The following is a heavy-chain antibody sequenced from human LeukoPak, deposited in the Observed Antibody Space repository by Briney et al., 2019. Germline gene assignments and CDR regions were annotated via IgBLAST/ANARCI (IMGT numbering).Heavy chain of an antibody. V-gene: IGHV3-33*01. CDR2: IWYDGSNK. D-gene: IGHD2-2*01. CDR1: GFTFSSYG. Sequence: GGSLRLSCAASGFTFSSYGMHWVRQAPGKGLEWVAVIWYDGSNKYYADSVKGRFTISRDNSKNTLYLQMNSLRAEDTAVYYCARDAARYCSSTRCNNYYYYMDVWGKGTTVTVSS. CDR3: ARDAARYCSSTRCNNYYYYMDV. J-gene: IGHJ6*03.